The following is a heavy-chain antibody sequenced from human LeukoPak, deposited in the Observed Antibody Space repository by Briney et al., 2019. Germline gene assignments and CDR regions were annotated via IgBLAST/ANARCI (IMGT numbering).Heavy chain of an antibody. J-gene: IGHJ4*02. CDR3: ARVYNFLVGDYDYVWGSPAMYYFDY. CDR2: IKQDGSEK. D-gene: IGHD3-16*01. V-gene: IGHV3-7*01. CDR1: GFTFSGYW. Sequence: PGGSLRLSCVASGFTFSGYWMSWVRQAPGKGLEWVANIKQDGSEKYYVDSVKGRFTISRDNAKNSLYLQMNRLRAEDTAVYYCARVYNFLVGDYDYVWGSPAMYYFDYWGQGTLVTVSS.